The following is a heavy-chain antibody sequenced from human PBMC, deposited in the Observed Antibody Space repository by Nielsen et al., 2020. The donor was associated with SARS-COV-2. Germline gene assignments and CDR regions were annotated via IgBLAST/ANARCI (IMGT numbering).Heavy chain of an antibody. V-gene: IGHV3-21*01. CDR2: ISSSSSYI. J-gene: IGHJ3*02. D-gene: IGHD2-21*02. CDR1: GFTFSSYS. CDR3: ARDGTAYCGGDCPDAFDI. Sequence: GESLKISCAASGFTFSSYSMNWVRQAPGKGLEWVSSISSSSSYIYYADSVKGRFTISRDNAKNSLYLQMNSLRAEDTAVYYCARDGTAYCGGDCPDAFDIWGQGTMVTVSS.